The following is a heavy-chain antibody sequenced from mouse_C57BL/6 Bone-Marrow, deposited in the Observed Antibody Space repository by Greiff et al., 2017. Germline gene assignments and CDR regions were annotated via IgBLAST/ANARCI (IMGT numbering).Heavy chain of an antibody. D-gene: IGHD1-1*01. CDR1: GYTFTSYW. Sequence: QVQLQQPGAELVRPGSSVKLSCKASGYTFTSYWMDWVKQRPGQGLEWIGNIYPSDSDTHYNQKFKDKATLTVDKSSSTAYMQLSSLTSEDSAVYYSARLGYYGSSYNFDYWGQGTTLTVSS. CDR2: IYPSDSDT. J-gene: IGHJ2*01. V-gene: IGHV1-61*01. CDR3: ARLGYYGSSYNFDY.